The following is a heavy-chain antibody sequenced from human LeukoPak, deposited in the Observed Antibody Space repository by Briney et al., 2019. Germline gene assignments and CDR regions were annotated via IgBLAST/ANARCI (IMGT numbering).Heavy chain of an antibody. J-gene: IGHJ4*02. CDR1: GYTFTDYY. CDR2: INPNSGGP. CDR3: ARRLNTGQDY. D-gene: IGHD2-8*02. Sequence: GASVTVSCKASGYTFTDYYIHWVRQAPGQGLEWMGWINPNSGGPNYAQNFQGRVTMTRDTSISTAYMELNRLTSDDTAVYYCARRLNTGQDYWGQGTLVTVSS. V-gene: IGHV1-2*02.